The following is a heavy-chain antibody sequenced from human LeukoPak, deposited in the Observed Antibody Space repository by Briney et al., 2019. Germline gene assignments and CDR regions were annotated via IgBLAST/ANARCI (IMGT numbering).Heavy chain of an antibody. V-gene: IGHV1-2*02. Sequence: ASVKVSCKASGYTFTGYYMHWVRQAPGQGLEWMGWINPNSGGTNYAQKFQGRVTMTRDTSISTAYMELSRLRSDDTAVYYCARDLSRYSSSRKLAYWGQGTLVTVSS. CDR1: GYTFTGYY. D-gene: IGHD6-6*01. J-gene: IGHJ4*02. CDR2: INPNSGGT. CDR3: ARDLSRYSSSRKLAY.